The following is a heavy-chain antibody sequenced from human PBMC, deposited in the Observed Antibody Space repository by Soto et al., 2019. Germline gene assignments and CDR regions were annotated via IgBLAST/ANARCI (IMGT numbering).Heavy chain of an antibody. V-gene: IGHV3-23*01. J-gene: IGHJ3*02. CDR2: ISGSGGST. Sequence: GESLKISCAASGFTFSSYAMSWVRQAPGKGLEWVSAISGSGGSTYYADSVKGRFTISRDNSKNTLYLQMNSLRAEDTAVYYCAKDSLLWFGDLYAFDIWGQGTMVTVSS. D-gene: IGHD3-10*01. CDR3: AKDSLLWFGDLYAFDI. CDR1: GFTFSSYA.